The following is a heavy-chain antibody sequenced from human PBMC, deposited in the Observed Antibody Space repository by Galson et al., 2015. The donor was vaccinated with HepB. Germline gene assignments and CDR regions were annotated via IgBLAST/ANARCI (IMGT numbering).Heavy chain of an antibody. CDR1: GGSFRNYT. CDR3: ARMRSDITTFDC. CDR2: IVPIVGTP. J-gene: IGHJ4*02. Sequence: SVKVSCKASGGSFRNYTFHWVRQAPGQGLEWMGGIVPIVGTPDNAQKFQDRVTITADESTTTAYMELNSLRSEDTAVYYCARMRSDITTFDCWGQGTLVTVSS. D-gene: IGHD2-15*01. V-gene: IGHV1-69*13.